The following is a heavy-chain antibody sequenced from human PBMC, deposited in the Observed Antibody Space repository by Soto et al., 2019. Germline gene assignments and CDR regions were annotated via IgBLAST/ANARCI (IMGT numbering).Heavy chain of an antibody. J-gene: IGHJ3*02. CDR3: AISGRYSDVIDI. CDR1: GDSVSSNSAA. D-gene: IGHD6-19*01. CDR2: TYYRSKWYN. V-gene: IGHV6-1*01. Sequence: PSQTLSLTCAISGDSVSSNSAAWNWIRQSPSRGLEWLGRTYYRSKWYNDYAVSVKSRITINPDTSKNQFSLQLKSVTPEDTAVYYCAISGRYSDVIDIRAQGTIVTVPS.